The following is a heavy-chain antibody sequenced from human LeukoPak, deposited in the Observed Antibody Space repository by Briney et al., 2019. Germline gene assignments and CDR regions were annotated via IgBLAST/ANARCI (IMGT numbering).Heavy chain of an antibody. CDR3: ARVDSYCSGEGCYYYYGMDV. CDR2: IWYDGSNK. D-gene: IGHD2-15*01. CDR1: YG. V-gene: IGHV3-33*01. Sequence: YGIHWVRQAPGKGLEWVALIWYDGSNKYYADSVKGRFTISRDNSKNTLYLQMDSLRAEDTAVYYCARVDSYCSGEGCYYYYGMDVWGQGTTVTVSS. J-gene: IGHJ6*02.